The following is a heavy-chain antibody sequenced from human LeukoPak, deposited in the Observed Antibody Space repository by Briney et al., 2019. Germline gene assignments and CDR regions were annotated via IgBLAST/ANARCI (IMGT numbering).Heavy chain of an antibody. J-gene: IGHJ4*02. Sequence: SETLSLTCTVSGGSISSYYWSWIRQPPGKGLEWIGSIYHKGSTYYNPSLKSRVTISVDTSKNQFSLKLSSVTAADTAVYYCARGRYSSSDLDYWGQGTLVTVSS. CDR1: GGSISSYY. CDR3: ARGRYSSSDLDY. V-gene: IGHV4-38-2*02. D-gene: IGHD4-11*01. CDR2: IYHKGST.